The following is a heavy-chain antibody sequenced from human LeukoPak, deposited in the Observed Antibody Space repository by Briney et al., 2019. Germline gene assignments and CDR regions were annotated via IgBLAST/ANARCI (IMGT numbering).Heavy chain of an antibody. D-gene: IGHD3-9*01. Sequence: SETLSLTCAVYGGSFSGYYWSWIRQPPGKGLEWIGEINHSGSTNYNPSLKSRVTISVDTSKNQFSLKLSSVTAADTAVYYCASGSAHDILTGYYGYWGQGTLVTVSS. CDR2: INHSGST. CDR3: ASGSAHDILTGYYGY. J-gene: IGHJ4*02. V-gene: IGHV4-34*01. CDR1: GGSFSGYY.